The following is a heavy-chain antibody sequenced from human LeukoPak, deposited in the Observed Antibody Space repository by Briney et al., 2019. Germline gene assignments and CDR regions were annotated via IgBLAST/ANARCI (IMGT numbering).Heavy chain of an antibody. CDR1: GYTFTNYH. CDR3: ARTTSLTASGYDY. V-gene: IGHV1-8*03. CDR2: INPNTGDR. J-gene: IGHJ4*01. Sequence: AASLKVSCKASGYTFTNYHINWVRQAPGQGLEWMGWINPNTGDRGYAQKFQGRVSITSDTSISTAYMELGSPRSEDTAVYFCARTTSLTASGYDYWGHGTLVTVSS. D-gene: IGHD4-17*01.